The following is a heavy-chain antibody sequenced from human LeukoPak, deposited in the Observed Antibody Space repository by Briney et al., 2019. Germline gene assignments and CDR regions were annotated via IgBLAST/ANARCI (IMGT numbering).Heavy chain of an antibody. V-gene: IGHV3-23*01. CDR2: ISGSGDTT. CDR1: GFTFGSYD. Sequence: GGSLRLSCAASGFTFGSYDMSWVRQAPGKGLEWVSDISGSGDTTYYADSAKGRFSMSRDNARGTLSLQMNSLRAEDTAVYFCAKALDSIFGVVLTPPALDIWGQGTMVTVSS. CDR3: AKALDSIFGVVLTPPALDI. D-gene: IGHD3-3*01. J-gene: IGHJ3*02.